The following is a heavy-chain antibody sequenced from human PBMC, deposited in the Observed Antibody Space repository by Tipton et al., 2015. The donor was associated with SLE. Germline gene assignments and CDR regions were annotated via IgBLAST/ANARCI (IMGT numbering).Heavy chain of an antibody. D-gene: IGHD2-15*01. CDR3: AGRIGGYYGMDV. Sequence: SLRLSCAASGFTFSSYDMHWVRQAPGKGLEWVAVISYDGSNKYYADSVKGRFTISRDNSKNTLYLKMNSLRAEDTAVYYCAGRIGGYYGMDVWGQGTTVTVSS. CDR2: ISYDGSNK. J-gene: IGHJ6*02. V-gene: IGHV3-30*04. CDR1: GFTFSSYD.